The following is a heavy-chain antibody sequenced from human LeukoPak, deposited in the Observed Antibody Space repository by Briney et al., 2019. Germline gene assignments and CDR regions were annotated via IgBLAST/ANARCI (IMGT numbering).Heavy chain of an antibody. CDR3: ARHPPWSNDAFDI. Sequence: SETLSQTCTVSGGSISSYYWSWIRHPPGHGLQWLGYIYYSGSTNYNPSLKSRVTISVDTSKNQFSLKLSSVTAADTAVYYCARHPPWSNDAFDIWGQGTMVTVSS. CDR2: IYYSGST. CDR1: GGSISSYY. J-gene: IGHJ3*02. V-gene: IGHV4-59*08. D-gene: IGHD3-3*01.